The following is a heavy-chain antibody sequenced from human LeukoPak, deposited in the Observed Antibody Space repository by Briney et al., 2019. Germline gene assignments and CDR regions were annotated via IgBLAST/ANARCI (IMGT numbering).Heavy chain of an antibody. CDR3: ATLSVPHPITMVRGVEDY. CDR1: GFTFSSYA. Sequence: GGSLRLSCAASGFTFSSYAMSWVRQAPGKGLEWVSAISGSGGSTYYADSVKGRFTISRDNSKNTLYLQMNSLRAEDTAVYYCATLSVPHPITMVRGVEDYWGQGTLVTVSS. V-gene: IGHV3-23*01. D-gene: IGHD3-10*01. J-gene: IGHJ4*02. CDR2: ISGSGGST.